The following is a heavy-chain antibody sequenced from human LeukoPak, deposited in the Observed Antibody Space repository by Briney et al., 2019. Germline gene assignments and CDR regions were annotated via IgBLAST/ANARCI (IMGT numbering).Heavy chain of an antibody. D-gene: IGHD5-12*01. Sequence: ASVKVSCKASGDTFTGYYMHWVRQAPGQGLEWMGWINPNSGGTKYAQKFQGRVTMTRDTSISTAYMELSRLRSDDTAVYYCARGNGRGYSGYDLAYWGQGTLVTVSS. CDR1: GDTFTGYY. V-gene: IGHV1-2*02. CDR3: ARGNGRGYSGYDLAY. J-gene: IGHJ4*02. CDR2: INPNSGGT.